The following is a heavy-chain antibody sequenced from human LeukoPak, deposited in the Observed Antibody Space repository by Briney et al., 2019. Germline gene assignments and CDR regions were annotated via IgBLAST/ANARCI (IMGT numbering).Heavy chain of an antibody. CDR2: IYYSGST. J-gene: IGHJ4*02. V-gene: IGHV4-59*01. CDR1: GGSISSYY. CDR3: ARGGYSGYDFDY. D-gene: IGHD5-12*01. Sequence: SETLSLTCTVSGGSISSYYWSWIRQPPGKGLEWIGYIYYSGSTNYNPSLKSRVTISVDTSKNQFSLKLSSVTAADTAVYYCARGGYSGYDFDYWGQGTLVTVSS.